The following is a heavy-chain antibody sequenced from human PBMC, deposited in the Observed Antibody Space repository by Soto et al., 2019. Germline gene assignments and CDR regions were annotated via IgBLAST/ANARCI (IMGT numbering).Heavy chain of an antibody. D-gene: IGHD2-15*01. CDR3: ARELLGYLDV. CDR2: IYHSGST. Sequence: SETLSLSCAVSGGSISSGGYSWSWIRQPPGKGLEWIGYIYHSGSTYYNPSLKSRVTISVDTSKNQFSLKLSSVTAADTAVYYCARELLGYLDVWGQGTTVTAP. J-gene: IGHJ6*02. CDR1: GGSISSGGYS. V-gene: IGHV4-30-2*05.